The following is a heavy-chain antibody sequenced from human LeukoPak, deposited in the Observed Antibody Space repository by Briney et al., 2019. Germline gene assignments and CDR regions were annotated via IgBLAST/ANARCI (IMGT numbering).Heavy chain of an antibody. D-gene: IGHD2-15*01. CDR1: GGSLSGYY. J-gene: IGHJ6*02. Sequence: SETLSLTCAVYGGSLSGYYWSWIRQPPGKGLEWIGEINHSGSTNYNPSLKSRVTISVDTSKNQFSLKLSSVTAADTAVYYCASPVALYGMDVWGQGTTVTVSS. V-gene: IGHV4-34*01. CDR2: INHSGST. CDR3: ASPVALYGMDV.